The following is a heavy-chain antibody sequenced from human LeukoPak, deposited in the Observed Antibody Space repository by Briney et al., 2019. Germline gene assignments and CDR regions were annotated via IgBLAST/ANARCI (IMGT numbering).Heavy chain of an antibody. D-gene: IGHD3-3*01. J-gene: IGHJ4*02. V-gene: IGHV1-46*03. CDR3: ARDNSESSWSGYYYG. CDR1: GYTFTNYY. Sequence: ASVKVSCKASGYTFTNYYMHWVRQAPGQGLEWMGIINPSGDSTSYAQKFQGRVTMARDTSTSTVYMELSSLRSEDTAVYYCARDNSESSWSGYYYGWGQGTLVTVSS. CDR2: INPSGDST.